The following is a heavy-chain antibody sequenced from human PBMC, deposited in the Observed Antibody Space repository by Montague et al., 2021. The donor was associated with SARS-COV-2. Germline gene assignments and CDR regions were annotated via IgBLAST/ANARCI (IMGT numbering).Heavy chain of an antibody. CDR3: ARSADYDCWGGFLRYKWFDP. Sequence: SETLSLTCAVYGGSLSGYYCAWIRQTPATGLEWMGEINHSGSTNYNPSLKSRLTISVDTSKKQFSLKSNSMAAADTALYYCARSADYDCWGGFLRYKWFDPWGLGTPVTVSS. CDR2: INHSGST. J-gene: IGHJ5*02. D-gene: IGHD3-16*01. V-gene: IGHV4-34*01. CDR1: GGSLSGYY.